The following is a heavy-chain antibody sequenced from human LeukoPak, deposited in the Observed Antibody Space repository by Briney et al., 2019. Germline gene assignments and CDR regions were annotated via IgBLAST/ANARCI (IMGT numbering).Heavy chain of an antibody. CDR2: INPSGGST. D-gene: IGHD1-26*01. CDR1: GYTFTSYY. Sequence: ASVKVSCEASGYTFTSYYMHWVRQAPGQGLEWMGIINPSGGSTSYAQKFQGRVTMTRDTSTSTVYMELSSLRSEDTAVYYCARERAVVGATPGSFDYWGQGTLVTVSS. V-gene: IGHV1-46*01. CDR3: ARERAVVGATPGSFDY. J-gene: IGHJ4*02.